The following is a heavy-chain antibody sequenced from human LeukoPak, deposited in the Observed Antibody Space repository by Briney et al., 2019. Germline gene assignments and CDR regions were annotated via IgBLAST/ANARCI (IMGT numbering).Heavy chain of an antibody. V-gene: IGHV3-23*01. J-gene: IGHJ6*02. D-gene: IGHD5-18*01. CDR3: AGYSYSVYGMDV. CDR2: ISGSGGST. Sequence: GGSLRLSCAASGFTFSSYAMSWVRQAPGKGLEWVSAISGSGGSTYYADSVKGWFTISRDNSKNTLYLQMNSLRAEDTAVYYCAGYSYSVYGMDVWGQGTTVTVSS. CDR1: GFTFSSYA.